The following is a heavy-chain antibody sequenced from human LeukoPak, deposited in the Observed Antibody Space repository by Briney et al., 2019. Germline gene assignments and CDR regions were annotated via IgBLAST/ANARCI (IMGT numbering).Heavy chain of an antibody. CDR3: ARVIVVVVAATPADAFDI. Sequence: SETLSLTCTVSGGSISSSSYYWGWIRQPPGKGLEWIGSIYYSGSTYYNPSLKSRVTISVDTSKNQFSLKLSSMTAADTAVYYCARVIVVVVAATPADAFDIWGQGTMVTVSS. J-gene: IGHJ3*02. CDR2: IYYSGST. D-gene: IGHD2-15*01. V-gene: IGHV4-39*01. CDR1: GGSISSSSYY.